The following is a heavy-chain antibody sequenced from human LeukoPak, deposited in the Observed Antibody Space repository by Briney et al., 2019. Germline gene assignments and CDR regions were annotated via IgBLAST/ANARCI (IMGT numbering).Heavy chain of an antibody. CDR2: ISGSGGST. D-gene: IGHD3-10*01. CDR3: AKDSMVRGYYFDY. V-gene: IGHV3-23*01. CDR1: GFTFSSYA. Sequence: GGSLRLSCAASGFTFSSYAMSWVRQAPGKGLEWVSAISGSGGSTYYADSVKGRFTISRDNSKNTLYLQMNSLRAEDTAVYYWAKDSMVRGYYFDYWGQGTLVTVSS. J-gene: IGHJ4*02.